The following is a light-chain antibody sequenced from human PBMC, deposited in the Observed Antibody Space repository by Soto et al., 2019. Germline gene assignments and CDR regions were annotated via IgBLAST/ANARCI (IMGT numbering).Light chain of an antibody. CDR3: QQAYGAPPT. Sequence: DIQMTQSPSSLSASVGDRVTITCRASQSITTYLNWYQQTSGEAPKLLIYAAARLQTGVPSRFSGSGSGTDFTPTISSLQPEDFATYYCQQAYGAPPTFGQGTKVEIK. V-gene: IGKV1-39*01. CDR2: AAA. CDR1: QSITTY. J-gene: IGKJ1*01.